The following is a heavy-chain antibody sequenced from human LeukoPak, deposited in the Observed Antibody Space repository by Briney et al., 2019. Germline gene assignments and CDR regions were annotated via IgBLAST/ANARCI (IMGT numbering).Heavy chain of an antibody. CDR2: ISGGGGTT. D-gene: IGHD6-19*01. Sequence: GGSLRLSCAASGFTFSSYVMSWVRQAPGKGLEWVSSISGGGGTTHYADSVKGQFTISRDNSKNTLFLQMNSLRAEDTAVYYCAKGFSSVWSFFDYWGQGTLVTVSS. V-gene: IGHV3-23*01. J-gene: IGHJ4*02. CDR3: AKGFSSVWSFFDY. CDR1: GFTFSSYV.